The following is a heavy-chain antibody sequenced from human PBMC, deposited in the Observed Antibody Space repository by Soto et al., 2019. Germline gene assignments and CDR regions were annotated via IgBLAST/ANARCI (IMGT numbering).Heavy chain of an antibody. V-gene: IGHV1-2*04. D-gene: IGHD2-15*01. CDR1: GYTFTGYY. Sequence: ASVKVSCKASGYTFTGYYMHWVRQAPGQGLEWMGWINPNSGGTNYAQKFQGWVTMTRDTSISTAYMELSRLRSDDTAVYYCARGDGNCSGGSCYSSYYYYYVMDVWGQGTTVTVSS. J-gene: IGHJ6*02. CDR2: INPNSGGT. CDR3: ARGDGNCSGGSCYSSYYYYYVMDV.